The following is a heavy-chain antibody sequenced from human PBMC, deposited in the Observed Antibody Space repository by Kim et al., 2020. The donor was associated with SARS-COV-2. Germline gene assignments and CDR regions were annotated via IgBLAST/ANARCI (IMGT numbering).Heavy chain of an antibody. Sequence: SETLSLTCTVSGYSISSGFYWGWIRQPPGKGLEWIGSVFHGGSTSFNPSLKSRVTISLDTSKNKFSLQLTSVTAADTALYYCARILPHGPIATSWGQGSL. D-gene: IGHD2-21*01. CDR3: ARILPHGPIATS. CDR1: GYSISSGFY. V-gene: IGHV4-38-2*02. J-gene: IGHJ1*01. CDR2: VFHGGST.